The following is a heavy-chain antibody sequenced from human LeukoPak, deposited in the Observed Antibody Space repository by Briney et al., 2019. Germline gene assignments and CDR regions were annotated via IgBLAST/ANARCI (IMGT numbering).Heavy chain of an antibody. CDR3: ARRAESYYDSSGYYQLGAFDI. Sequence: SETLSLTCTVSGGSISSSSYYWGWIRQPPGKGLEWIGSIYYSGSTYYNPSLKSRVTISVDTSKNQFSLKLSFVTAADTAVYYCARRAESYYDSSGYYQLGAFDIWGQGTMVTVSS. CDR1: GGSISSSSYY. D-gene: IGHD3-22*01. CDR2: IYYSGST. J-gene: IGHJ3*02. V-gene: IGHV4-39*07.